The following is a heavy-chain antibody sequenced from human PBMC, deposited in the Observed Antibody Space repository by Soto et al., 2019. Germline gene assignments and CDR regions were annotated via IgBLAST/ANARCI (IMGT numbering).Heavy chain of an antibody. J-gene: IGHJ4*02. Sequence: QVQLVQSGAEVKKPGSSVKVSCKASGGTFSSYAISWVRQAPGQGLEWMGGIIPIFGTATYAQKFQGRVTITADESTSTAYMELSRLRSEDTAVYYCAAPGEVVLADRYYFDYWGQGTLVTVSS. D-gene: IGHD2-21*01. V-gene: IGHV1-69*01. CDR2: IIPIFGTA. CDR1: GGTFSSYA. CDR3: AAPGEVVLADRYYFDY.